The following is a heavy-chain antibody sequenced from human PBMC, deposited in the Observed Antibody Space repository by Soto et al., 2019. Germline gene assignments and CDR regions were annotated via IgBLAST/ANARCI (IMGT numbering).Heavy chain of an antibody. CDR2: INAGNGNT. CDR3: ARDGGGSSWYYYYYGMDV. J-gene: IGHJ6*02. V-gene: IGHV1-3*01. CDR1: GYTFTSYA. D-gene: IGHD6-13*01. Sequence: QVQLVQSGAEVKKPGASVKVSCKASGYTFTSYAMHWVRQAPGQRLERMGWINAGNGNTKYSQKFQGRVTITRDTSASTAYMELSSLRSEDTAVYYCARDGGGSSWYYYYYGMDVWGQGTTVTVSS.